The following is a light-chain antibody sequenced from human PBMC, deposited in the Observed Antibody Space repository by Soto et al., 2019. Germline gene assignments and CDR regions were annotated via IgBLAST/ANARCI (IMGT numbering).Light chain of an antibody. J-gene: IGKJ4*01. CDR3: QQYNNWPL. CDR2: GAS. V-gene: IGKV3-15*01. Sequence: EIVMTQSPATLSVSPGDRATLSCRASQSVSSNLAWYQQKPGQAPRLLIYGASTRATGIPARFSGSGSGTEFTLTISSLQSEDFAVYYCQQYNNWPLFGGGTKVDI. CDR1: QSVSSN.